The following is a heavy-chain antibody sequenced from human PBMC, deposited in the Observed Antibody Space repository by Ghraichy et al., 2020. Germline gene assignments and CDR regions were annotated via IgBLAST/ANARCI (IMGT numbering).Heavy chain of an antibody. CDR1: GFTFSSYA. V-gene: IGHV3-30-3*01. D-gene: IGHD2-15*01. J-gene: IGHJ4*02. CDR2: ISYDGSNK. Sequence: GGSLRLSCAASGFTFSSYAMHWVRQAPGKGLEWVAVISYDGSNKYYADSVKGRFTISRDNSKNTLYLQMNSLRAEDTAVYYCAREPYCSGGSCYSIWSLLDYWGQGTLVTVSS. CDR3: AREPYCSGGSCYSIWSLLDY.